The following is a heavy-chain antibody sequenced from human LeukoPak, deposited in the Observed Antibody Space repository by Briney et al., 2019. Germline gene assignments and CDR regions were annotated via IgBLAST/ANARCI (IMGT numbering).Heavy chain of an antibody. CDR3: ARVRATAMAPPGYFDY. CDR2: INHNGST. Sequence: SETLSLTCAVYGGSFSGYYWSWIRQPPGKWLEWIGEINHNGSTNYNPSHNSPVTISVDTSKNQFSLKLSPVTAADTAVYYCARVRATAMAPPGYFDYWGQGTLVTVSS. J-gene: IGHJ4*02. D-gene: IGHD5-18*01. CDR1: GGSFSGYY. V-gene: IGHV4-34*01.